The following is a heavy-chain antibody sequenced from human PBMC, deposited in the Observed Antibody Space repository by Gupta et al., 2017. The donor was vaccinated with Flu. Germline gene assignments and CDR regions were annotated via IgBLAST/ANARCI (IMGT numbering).Heavy chain of an antibody. CDR1: GFTFNRYW. Sequence: EVQLVESGGGLVQPGGPLRLSCAASGFTFNRYWMGWVRQAPGRGLEWVANIKRDGSEKYYVDSVKGRFSISRDNAKNSLYLQMNSLRAEDTAVYYCARGATTPSGVVTCFDSWGQGTPVTVSS. J-gene: IGHJ4*02. CDR3: ARGATTPSGVVTCFDS. CDR2: IKRDGSEK. V-gene: IGHV3-7*01. D-gene: IGHD3-3*01.